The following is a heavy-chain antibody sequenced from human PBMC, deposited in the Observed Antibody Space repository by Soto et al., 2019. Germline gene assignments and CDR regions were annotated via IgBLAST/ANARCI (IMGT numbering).Heavy chain of an antibody. Sequence: QVQLQQSGPGLVKPSQTLSLTCAISGDSVSSNSAAWNWIRQSPSRGLEWLGRTYYRSKWYNDYAVSVKSRITITPDTSKNQFSLQLNSVPPEDTAVYYCARAVIWRWLQDLGPQYYFDYWGQGTLVTVSS. CDR2: TYYRSKWYN. V-gene: IGHV6-1*01. CDR1: GDSVSSNSAA. D-gene: IGHD3-16*01. CDR3: ARAVIWRWLQDLGPQYYFDY. J-gene: IGHJ4*02.